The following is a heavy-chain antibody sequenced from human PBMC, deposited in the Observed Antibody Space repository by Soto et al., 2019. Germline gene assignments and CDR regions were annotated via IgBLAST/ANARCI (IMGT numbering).Heavy chain of an antibody. CDR1: GGSLTGFY. CDR3: ARCQERIAATH. Sequence: QVQLQQWGAGLLNPSETLSLTCTANGGSLTGFYWSWIRQPPGKGLEWIGAVKDGGSTNYSPSLRGRVPISADTSKNHFTVRLNTVTAADTAVYLCARCQERIAATHWDQGALVTVSS. CDR2: VKDGGST. V-gene: IGHV4-34*01. J-gene: IGHJ4*02. D-gene: IGHD5-12*01.